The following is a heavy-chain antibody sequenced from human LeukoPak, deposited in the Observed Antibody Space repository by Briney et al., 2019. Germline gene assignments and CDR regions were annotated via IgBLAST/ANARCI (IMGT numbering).Heavy chain of an antibody. Sequence: GGSLRLSCAASGFSFRSYGMNWVRQAPGKGLEWVAVISYDGSNKYYADSVKGRFTISRDNSKNTLYLQMGSLRAEDTAVYYCAKDSGYFGLGSPQGYFDYWGQGALVTVSS. V-gene: IGHV3-30*18. CDR3: AKDSGYFGLGSPQGYFDY. CDR2: ISYDGSNK. CDR1: GFSFRSYG. D-gene: IGHD3-10*01. J-gene: IGHJ4*02.